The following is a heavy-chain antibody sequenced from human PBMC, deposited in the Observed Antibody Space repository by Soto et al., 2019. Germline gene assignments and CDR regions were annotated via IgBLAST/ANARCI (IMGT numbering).Heavy chain of an antibody. CDR3: ARVPDH. J-gene: IGHJ4*02. CDR1: GGSISSGGYS. V-gene: IGHV4-30-2*01. Sequence: SETLSLTCAVSGGSISSGGYSWSWIRQPPGKGLEWIGYMHHSGSTYYNPSLKSRVTISIDRSKNQFSLKLSSVTAADTAVYYCARVPDHWGQGILVTVSS. CDR2: MHHSGST. D-gene: IGHD2-2*01.